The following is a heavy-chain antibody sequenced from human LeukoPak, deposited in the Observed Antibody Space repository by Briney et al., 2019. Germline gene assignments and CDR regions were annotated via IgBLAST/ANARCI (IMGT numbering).Heavy chain of an antibody. CDR2: IIPIFGTA. CDR1: GGTFSSYA. CDR3: ASSSYGDSDYFDY. J-gene: IGHJ4*02. V-gene: IGHV1-69*05. D-gene: IGHD4-17*01. Sequence: SVKVSCEASGGTFSSYAISWVRQAPGQGLEWMGGIIPIFGTANYAQKFQGRVTITTDESTSTAYMELSSLRSEDTAVYYCASSSYGDSDYFDYWGQGTLVTVSS.